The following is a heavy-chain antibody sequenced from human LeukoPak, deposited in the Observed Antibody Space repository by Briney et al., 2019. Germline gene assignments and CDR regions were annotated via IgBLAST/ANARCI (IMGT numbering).Heavy chain of an antibody. CDR3: ARVTAAGTADDAFDI. J-gene: IGHJ3*02. CDR2: INHSGST. V-gene: IGHV4-34*01. D-gene: IGHD6-13*01. Sequence: PSETLSLTCAVYGGSFSGYYWSWIRQPPGKGLEWIGEINHSGSTNYNPSLKSRVTISVDTSKNQFSLRLSSVTAADTAVYYCARVTAAGTADDAFDIGGQGTMVTVSS. CDR1: GGSFSGYY.